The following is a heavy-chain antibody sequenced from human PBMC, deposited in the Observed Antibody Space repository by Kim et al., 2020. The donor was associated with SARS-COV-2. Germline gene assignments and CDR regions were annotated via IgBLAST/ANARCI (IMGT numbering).Heavy chain of an antibody. D-gene: IGHD3-16*01. J-gene: IGHJ5*02. CDR2: T. CDR3: TGSKGGSGFDP. Sequence: TDYGVSVKRRLTIDPDTSKNQVSLHLNSVTPEDTAVYYCTGSKGGSGFDPWGQGTLVTVSS. V-gene: IGHV6-1*01.